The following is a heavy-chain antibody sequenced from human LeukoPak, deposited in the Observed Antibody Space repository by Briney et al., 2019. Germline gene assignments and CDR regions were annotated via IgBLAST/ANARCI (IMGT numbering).Heavy chain of an antibody. D-gene: IGHD3-10*01. CDR3: AIPYYYGSGSYYRDAFDI. Sequence: ASVTVSCKASGYTFTSYGISWVRQAPGQGLEWMGWISAYNGNTNYAQKLQGRVTMTTDTSTSTAYMELRSLRSDDTAVYYCAIPYYYGSGSYYRDAFDIWGQGTMVTVSS. CDR1: GYTFTSYG. CDR2: ISAYNGNT. V-gene: IGHV1-18*01. J-gene: IGHJ3*02.